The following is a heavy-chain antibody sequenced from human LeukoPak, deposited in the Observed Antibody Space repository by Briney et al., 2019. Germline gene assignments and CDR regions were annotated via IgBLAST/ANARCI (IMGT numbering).Heavy chain of an antibody. D-gene: IGHD3-22*01. CDR1: GFTFRSYS. CDR3: ARAAPYYYDSSGYSAFDS. J-gene: IGHJ3*02. Sequence: PGGSLRLSHAASGFTFRSYSMHWVRQAPGKGLEWVSYISSTSSTIYYADSVKGRFTISRDNAKNSLYLQMNSLRDEDTAVYYCARAAPYYYDSSGYSAFDSWGQGTMVTVSA. CDR2: ISSTSSTI. V-gene: IGHV3-48*02.